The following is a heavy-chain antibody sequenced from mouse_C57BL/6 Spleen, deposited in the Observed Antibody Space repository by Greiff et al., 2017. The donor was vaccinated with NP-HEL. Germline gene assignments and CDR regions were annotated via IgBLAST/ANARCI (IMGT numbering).Heavy chain of an antibody. CDR1: GYTFTSYW. CDR2: IDPSDSYT. D-gene: IGHD2-3*01. J-gene: IGHJ2*01. V-gene: IGHV1-50*01. Sequence: VQLQQPGAELVKPGASVKLSCKASGYTFTSYWMQWVKQRPGQGLEWIGEIDPSDSYTNYNQKFKGKATLTVDTSSSTAYMQLSSLTSEDSAVYYCARRDGYFLWGQGTTLTVSS. CDR3: ARRDGYFL.